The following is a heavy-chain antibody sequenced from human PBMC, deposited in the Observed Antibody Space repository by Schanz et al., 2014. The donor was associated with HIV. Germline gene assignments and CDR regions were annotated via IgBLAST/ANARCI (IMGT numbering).Heavy chain of an antibody. CDR3: ASLSSHYFDH. V-gene: IGHV4-30-2*01. CDR2: IDHSGST. Sequence: QLQLQESGPGLVKPTQTLSLNCVVSGGSMSSGDHSWSWIRLPPGKGLEWIGNIDHSGSTYYNPSRKGRLTFPMDMSKTHLSLKMTSVTAADTAVYYCASLSSHYFDHWGQGTLVTVSS. CDR1: GGSMSSGDHS. J-gene: IGHJ4*02.